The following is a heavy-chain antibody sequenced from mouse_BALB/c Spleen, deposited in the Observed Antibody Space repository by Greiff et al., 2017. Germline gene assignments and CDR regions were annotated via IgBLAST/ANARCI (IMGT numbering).Heavy chain of an antibody. CDR3: AITDDYDGAAFAY. D-gene: IGHD2-4*01. CDR2: ISSGGGST. V-gene: IGHV5-12-1*01. Sequence: EVKLVESGGGLVKPGGSLKLSCAASGFAFSSYDMSWVRQTPEKRLEWVAYISSGGGSTYYPDTVKGRFTISRDNAKNTLYLQMSSLKSEDTAMYYCAITDDYDGAAFAYWGQGTLVTVSA. J-gene: IGHJ3*01. CDR1: GFAFSSYD.